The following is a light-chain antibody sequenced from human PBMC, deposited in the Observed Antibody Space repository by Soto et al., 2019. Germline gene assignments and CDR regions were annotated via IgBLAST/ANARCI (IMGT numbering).Light chain of an antibody. Sequence: IQMTQSPSSLSAAVLGRCTITFRASQIISSYLNWYQQKPGKAPKLLIYAASSLQSGVPSRFSGSGSGTDFTLTISSPQPEDFATYYCQQSYSTPSITFGQGTRLEIK. J-gene: IGKJ5*01. CDR2: AAS. V-gene: IGKV1-39*01. CDR3: QQSYSTPSIT. CDR1: QIISSY.